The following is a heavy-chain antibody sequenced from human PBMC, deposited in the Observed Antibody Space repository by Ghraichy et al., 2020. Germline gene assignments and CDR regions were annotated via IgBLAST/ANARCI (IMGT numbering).Heavy chain of an antibody. CDR1: GGSISSYY. CDR3: ARDGPRGYSNPGFDP. V-gene: IGHV4-59*01. Sequence: SETLSLTCTVSGGSISSYYWSWIRQPPGKGLEWIGYIYYSGSTNYNPSLKSRVTISVDTSKNQFSLKLSSVTAADTAVYYCARDGPRGYSNPGFDPWGQGTLVTVSS. CDR2: IYYSGST. J-gene: IGHJ5*02. D-gene: IGHD4-11*01.